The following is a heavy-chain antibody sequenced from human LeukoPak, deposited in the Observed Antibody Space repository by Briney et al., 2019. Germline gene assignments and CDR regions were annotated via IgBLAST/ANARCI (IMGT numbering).Heavy chain of an antibody. D-gene: IGHD3-9*01. V-gene: IGHV3-21*01. CDR3: ARGFYDTLTGPDY. CDR2: ISSSSTYI. CDR1: GFTFSSYS. J-gene: IGHJ4*02. Sequence: GGSLRLSCAASGFTFSSYSMNWVRQAPGKGLEWVSSISSSSTYIYYADSVRGRVTIFRDNAKNSLYLQMNSLRAEDTAVYYCARGFYDTLTGPDYWGQGTVVTVSS.